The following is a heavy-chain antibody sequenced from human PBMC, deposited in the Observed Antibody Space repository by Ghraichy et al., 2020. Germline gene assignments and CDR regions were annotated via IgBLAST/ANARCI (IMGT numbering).Heavy chain of an antibody. J-gene: IGHJ5*02. V-gene: IGHV1-2*02. D-gene: IGHD2-21*01. CDR3: ARDKVQVRYNWFDP. Sequence: ASVKVSCKASGYTFTGYYMHWVRQAPGQGLEWMGWINPNSGGTNYAQKFQGRVTMTRDTSISTAYMELSRLRSDDTAVYYCARDKVQVRYNWFDPWGQGTLVTVSS. CDR1: GYTFTGYY. CDR2: INPNSGGT.